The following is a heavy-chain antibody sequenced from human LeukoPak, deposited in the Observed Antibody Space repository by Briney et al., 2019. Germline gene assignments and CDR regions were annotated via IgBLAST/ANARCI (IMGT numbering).Heavy chain of an antibody. J-gene: IGHJ4*02. CDR1: GGTFSSYA. CDR3: ARQAPEYYYDSSGYQDY. Sequence: ASVKVSCKASGGTFSSYAISWVRQAPGQGLEWMGIINPSGGSTSYAQKFQGRVTMTRDTSTSTVYMELSSLRSEDTAVYYCARQAPEYYYDSSGYQDYWGQGTLVTVSS. V-gene: IGHV1-46*01. D-gene: IGHD3-22*01. CDR2: INPSGGST.